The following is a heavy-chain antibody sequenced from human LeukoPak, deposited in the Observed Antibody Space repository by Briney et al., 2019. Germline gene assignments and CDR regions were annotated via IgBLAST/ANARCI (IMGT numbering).Heavy chain of an antibody. D-gene: IGHD4-17*01. CDR1: GGSISSSSYY. Sequence: SETLSLTCTVSGGSISSSSYYWGWIRQPPGKGLEWIGSIYYSGSTYYNPSLKSRVTISVDTSKNQFSLKLSSVTAADTAVYYCASMNYGDYGVYYYCYMDVWGKGTTVTVSS. CDR2: IYYSGST. J-gene: IGHJ6*03. CDR3: ASMNYGDYGVYYYCYMDV. V-gene: IGHV4-39*07.